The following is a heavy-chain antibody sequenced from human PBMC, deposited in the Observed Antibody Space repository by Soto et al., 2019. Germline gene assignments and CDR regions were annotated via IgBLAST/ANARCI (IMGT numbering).Heavy chain of an antibody. CDR2: ISYDGSNK. Sequence: PGGSLRLSCAASGFTFSSYAMHWVRQAPGKGLEWVAVISYDGSNKYYADSVKGRFTISRDNSKNTLCLQMNSLRAEDTAVYYCARERIQLWTNFDYWGQGTLVTVSS. J-gene: IGHJ4*02. CDR1: GFTFSSYA. V-gene: IGHV3-30-3*01. CDR3: ARERIQLWTNFDY. D-gene: IGHD5-18*01.